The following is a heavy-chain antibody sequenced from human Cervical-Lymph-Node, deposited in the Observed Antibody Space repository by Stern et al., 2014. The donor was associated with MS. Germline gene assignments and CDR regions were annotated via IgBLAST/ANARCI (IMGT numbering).Heavy chain of an antibody. CDR3: ANPLPYAN. D-gene: IGHD4-17*01. V-gene: IGHV1-46*03. CDR1: GDTFATYP. CDR2: VNPTYGRT. Sequence: VQLVQSGAEVKKPGASVKVSCKASGDTFATYPIHWLRQAPGQGPVWLVIVNPTYGRTTYAQTFPGRGPMTTDTSPHPVYLELSSLRAEDTAMYFCANPLPYANWGQGARVTVSS. J-gene: IGHJ1*01.